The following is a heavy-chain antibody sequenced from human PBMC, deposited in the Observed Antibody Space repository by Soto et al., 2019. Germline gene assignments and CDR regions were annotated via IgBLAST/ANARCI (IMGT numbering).Heavy chain of an antibody. CDR3: ASSYGSGYRAFDY. Sequence: QVQLVQSGAEMKKPGSSVRVSCKASGDTFSFYSINWVRQAPGLGLEWMGRINPILSMSNYAQRFQGRVTVTADKSTSTAYMELSSLRSEDTDMYYCASSYGSGYRAFDYWGQGALVTVS. D-gene: IGHD3-10*01. CDR1: GDTFSFYS. V-gene: IGHV1-69*02. J-gene: IGHJ4*02. CDR2: INPILSMS.